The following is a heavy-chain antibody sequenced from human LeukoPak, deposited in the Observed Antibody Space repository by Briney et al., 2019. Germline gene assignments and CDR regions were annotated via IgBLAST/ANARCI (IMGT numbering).Heavy chain of an antibody. V-gene: IGHV4-59*08. CDR2: IYYSGST. CDR3: ARGKHDY. CDR1: GSSISNYY. D-gene: IGHD4-23*01. J-gene: IGHJ4*02. Sequence: SETLSLTCTVSGSSISNYYWSWIRQPPGKGLEWIGYIYYSGSTNYNPSLKSRVTISVDTSKNQFSLKLSSVTASDTAVYYCARGKHDYWGQGTLVTVSS.